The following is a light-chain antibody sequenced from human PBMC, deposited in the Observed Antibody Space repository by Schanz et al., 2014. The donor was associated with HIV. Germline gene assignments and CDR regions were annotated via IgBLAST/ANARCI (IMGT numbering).Light chain of an antibody. CDR1: QSVRTN. CDR2: GAS. J-gene: IGKJ1*01. CDR3: QQYGSSPWT. Sequence: EVVMSQSPATLSVSPGERATLSCRASQSVRTNLAWYQQKRGQSPRLLIYGASSRATGIPDRFSGSGSGTDFTLTISNLEPEDFAVYYCQQYGSSPWTFGQGTKVEIQ. V-gene: IGKV3-20*01.